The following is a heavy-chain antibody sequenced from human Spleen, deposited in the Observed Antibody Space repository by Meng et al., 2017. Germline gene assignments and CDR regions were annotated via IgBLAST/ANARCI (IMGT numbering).Heavy chain of an antibody. CDR3: VRDEDISAAGKLFGDY. J-gene: IGHJ4*02. Sequence: GQLVQSGSGVKNPGASVKVSCKPSGYPFTAYWLHWVRQAPGQGLEWMGRIDPGTRGTQYAQNFQGRVTMTRDTSISTTYMELSRLRSDDTAVYYCVRDEDISAAGKLFGDYWGQGTLVTVSS. D-gene: IGHD6-13*01. CDR2: IDPGTRGT. CDR1: GYPFTAYW. V-gene: IGHV1-2*06.